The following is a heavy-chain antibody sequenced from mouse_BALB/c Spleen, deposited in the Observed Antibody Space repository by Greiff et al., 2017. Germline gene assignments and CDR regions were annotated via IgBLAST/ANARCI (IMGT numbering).Heavy chain of an antibody. CDR1: GFSLTSYG. J-gene: IGHJ3*01. Sequence: QVQLKESGPGLVQPSQSLSITCTVSGFSLTSYGVHWVRQSPGKGLEWLGVIWSGGSTDYNAAFISRLSISKDNSKSQVFFKMNSLQANDTAIYYCARNLKYGNTGRFAYWGQGTLVTVSA. CDR3: ARNLKYGNTGRFAY. V-gene: IGHV2-2*02. CDR2: IWSGGST. D-gene: IGHD2-10*02.